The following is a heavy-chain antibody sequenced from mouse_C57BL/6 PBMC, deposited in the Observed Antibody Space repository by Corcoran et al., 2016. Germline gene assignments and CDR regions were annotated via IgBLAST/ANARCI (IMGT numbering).Heavy chain of an antibody. CDR3: ARRGSSYYFDY. V-gene: IGHV9-3*01. J-gene: IGHJ2*01. CDR2: INTYSGVP. CDR1: GYTFTTYG. Sequence: QIQLVQSGPELKKPGETVKISCKASGYTFTTYGMSWVKQAPGKGLKWMGWINTYSGVPTYADDFKGRFAFSLETSASTAYLQINNLKNEDTATYFCARRGSSYYFDYGGQGTTLTVSS.